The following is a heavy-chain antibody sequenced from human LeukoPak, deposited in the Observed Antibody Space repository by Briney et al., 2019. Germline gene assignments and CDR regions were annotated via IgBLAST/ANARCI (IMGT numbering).Heavy chain of an antibody. V-gene: IGHV1-2*02. J-gene: IGHJ4*02. CDR2: INPNSGGT. CDR1: GYTFTGHY. D-gene: IGHD1-26*01. CDR3: ARDYGFYSGLYFFDY. Sequence: ASVKVSCKASGYTFTGHYIHWVRQAPGQGLEWMGWINPNSGGTRYAQKFQGRVTMTRDTSTSTAYMDLSRLRSDDTALYSCARDYGFYSGLYFFDYWGQGTLVTVSS.